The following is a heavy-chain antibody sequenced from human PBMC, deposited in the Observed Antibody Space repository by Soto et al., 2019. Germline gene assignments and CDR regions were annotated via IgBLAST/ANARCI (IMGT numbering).Heavy chain of an antibody. J-gene: IGHJ4*02. V-gene: IGHV3-23*01. D-gene: IGHD2-15*01. CDR2: ISGSGSAT. CDR1: GFTFSDYG. Sequence: GGSLRLSCAASGFTFSDYGMTWVRQASGKGLEWVSGISGSGSATYYADSVRGRFSMSRDNSKNTLYLQMDSLRVDDTAVYYCAKDYGYCSGGACYSDYWGQGTLVTVSS. CDR3: AKDYGYCSGGACYSDY.